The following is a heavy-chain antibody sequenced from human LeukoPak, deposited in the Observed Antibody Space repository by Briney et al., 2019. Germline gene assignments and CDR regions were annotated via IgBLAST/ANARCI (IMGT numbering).Heavy chain of an antibody. CDR2: IYRDDSS. J-gene: IGHJ6*04. D-gene: IGHD4-17*01. V-gene: IGHV3-53*01. Sequence: GGSLRLSCAAWGFTVTTNYMSWVRGAPGRGLEGVWVIYRDDSSYYADSVKGRFIISRDNSKNTLYLQMHSLRAEDAAVYYCARESLGSVDPRRYSTTVSQDVWGKGTTVTISS. CDR3: ARESLGSVDPRRYSTTVSQDV. CDR1: GFTVTTNY.